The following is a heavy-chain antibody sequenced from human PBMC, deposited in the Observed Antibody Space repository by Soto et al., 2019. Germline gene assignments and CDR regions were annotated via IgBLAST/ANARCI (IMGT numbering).Heavy chain of an antibody. CDR1: GFTFSSYA. J-gene: IGHJ3*02. D-gene: IGHD3-22*01. Sequence: EVQLLESGGGLVQPGGSLRLSCAASGFTFSSYAMSWVRQAPGKGLEWVSAISGSGGSTYYADSVKGRFTIARDSSKNTVDLQMKGLRAEDRVVYYCAKGNYYASSGYYYHAFDIWGQGTMVTVSS. CDR2: ISGSGGST. V-gene: IGHV3-23*01. CDR3: AKGNYYASSGYYYHAFDI.